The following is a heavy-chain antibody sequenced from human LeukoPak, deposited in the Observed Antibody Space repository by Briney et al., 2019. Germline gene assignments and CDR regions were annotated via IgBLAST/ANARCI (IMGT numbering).Heavy chain of an antibody. V-gene: IGHV3-23*01. CDR1: GFTFSSYA. D-gene: IGHD2-2*01. CDR2: ISGSGGST. CDR3: AKGTLGYCSSTSCYAGGLVNYFDY. J-gene: IGHJ4*02. Sequence: PGGSLRLSCAASGFTFSSYAMSWVRQAPGKGLEWVSAISGSGGSTYYADSVKGRFTISRDNSKNTLYLQMNSLRAEDTAVYYCAKGTLGYCSSTSCYAGGLVNYFDYWGQGTLVTVSS.